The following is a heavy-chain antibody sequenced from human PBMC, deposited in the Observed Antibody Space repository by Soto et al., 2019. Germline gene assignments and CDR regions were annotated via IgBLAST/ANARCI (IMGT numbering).Heavy chain of an antibody. V-gene: IGHV4-30-4*01. CDR3: ARDPSSGGFCPGPCFDY. CDR2: ISYSGST. CDR1: GGSISNTDYY. D-gene: IGHD2-15*01. Sequence: SEILSLTCTVSGGSISNTDYYWSWIRQPPGKGLESIGYISYSGSTYYNPSLKSRVTISIDTSKNQFSLKLSSVTPADTAVYYCARDPSSGGFCPGPCFDYWGQGSLVTVSS. J-gene: IGHJ4*02.